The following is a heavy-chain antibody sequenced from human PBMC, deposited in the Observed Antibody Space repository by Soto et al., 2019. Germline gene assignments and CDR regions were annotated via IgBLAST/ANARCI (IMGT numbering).Heavy chain of an antibody. Sequence: QVQLQESGPGLVKPSETLSLSCGVSGGSISQYYWSWIRQPAGKGLEWIGRIYSGGSTNYNPSLESRVTMSVDTSKNQCSLKLSSVTAADTAVYYWARGPGGFGDFSLDYWGQGTLVTVSS. J-gene: IGHJ4*02. CDR3: ARGPGGFGDFSLDY. CDR1: GGSISQYY. CDR2: IYSGGST. D-gene: IGHD3-10*01. V-gene: IGHV4-4*07.